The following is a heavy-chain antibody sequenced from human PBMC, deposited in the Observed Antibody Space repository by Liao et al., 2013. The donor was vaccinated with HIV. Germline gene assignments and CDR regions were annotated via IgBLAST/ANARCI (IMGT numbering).Heavy chain of an antibody. J-gene: IGHJ3*02. V-gene: IGHV4-39*07. CDR1: GGSISSSSYY. CDR3: ARMYYYDSSGYLPGAFDI. Sequence: QLQLQESGPGLVKPSETLSLTCTVSGGSISSSSYYWGWIRQPPGKGLEWIGSIYYSGSTYYNPSLKSRVTISVDTSKNQFSLKLSSVTAADTAVYYCARMYYYDSSGYLPGAFDIWGQGTMVTVSS. CDR2: IYYSGST. D-gene: IGHD3-22*01.